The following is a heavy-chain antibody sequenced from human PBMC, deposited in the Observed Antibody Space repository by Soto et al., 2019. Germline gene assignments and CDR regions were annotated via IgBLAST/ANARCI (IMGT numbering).Heavy chain of an antibody. CDR3: TDGMDV. CDR1: GFSFINAW. Sequence: ELQLVESGGGLVKPGGSLRLSCAASGFSFINAWMSWVRQAPGKGLEWVGRVKSKSDGGTTDYAAPMKGRFTISRDDSKNTVYLQMNSLKTEDTALYYCTDGMDVWGQGTTVTVSS. J-gene: IGHJ6*02. CDR2: VKSKSDGGTT. V-gene: IGHV3-15*01.